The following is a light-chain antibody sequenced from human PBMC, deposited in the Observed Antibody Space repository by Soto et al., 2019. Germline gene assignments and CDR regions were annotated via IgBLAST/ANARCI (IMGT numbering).Light chain of an antibody. V-gene: IGKV3-20*01. CDR3: QQYDSLPRT. CDR2: GAS. Sequence: EIVLTQSPGTLSVSPGDGATLSCRASQTVGKNYLAWYQQRPGQAPRLLIHGASRRATGIPDRFSGSGSGTEFTLTIGRLEPEDFAGYFCQQYDSLPRTFGQGTKVEIK. J-gene: IGKJ1*01. CDR1: QTVGKNY.